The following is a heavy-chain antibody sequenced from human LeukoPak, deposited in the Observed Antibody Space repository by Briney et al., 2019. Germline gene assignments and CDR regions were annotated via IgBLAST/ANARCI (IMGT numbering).Heavy chain of an antibody. Sequence: SESLSLTCTVSGGSISSSSYYWGWIRQPPGKGLEWLGSIYYSGSTYYNPSLKSRVTISVDTSKNQFSLKLSSVTAADTAVYYCARARGPPYYYDSSGYYPMYYFDYWGQGTLVTVSS. CDR1: GGSISSSSYY. J-gene: IGHJ4*02. CDR2: IYYSGST. V-gene: IGHV4-39*07. D-gene: IGHD3-22*01. CDR3: ARARGPPYYYDSSGYYPMYYFDY.